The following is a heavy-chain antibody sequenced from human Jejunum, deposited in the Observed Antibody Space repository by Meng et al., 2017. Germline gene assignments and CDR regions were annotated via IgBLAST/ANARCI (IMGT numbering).Heavy chain of an antibody. J-gene: IGHJ4*02. CDR1: GGFSSIYW. D-gene: IGHD1-7*01. V-gene: IGHV4-4*02. CDR2: MHQSGSS. Sequence: QVQPQEAGPGLVRPSGARSTTGAVSGGFSSIYWWSWLRQPPGKGLEWIGEMHQSGSSNYNPSLKSRLTMSVDESKNHFSLKLNSVTAADTAVYYCARGWKYAWFNWGQGTLVTVSS. CDR3: ARGWKYAWFN.